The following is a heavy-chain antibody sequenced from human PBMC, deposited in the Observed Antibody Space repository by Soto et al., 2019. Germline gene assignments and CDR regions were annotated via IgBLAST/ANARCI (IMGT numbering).Heavy chain of an antibody. CDR2: IYWDDDK. CDR3: AHRNLTYCYGSGSYYFDY. Sequence: SGPTLVNPTQTLTLTCTFSGFSLSTSGVGVGWIRQPPGKALEWLALIYWDDDKRYSPSLKSRLTITKDTSKNQVVLTMTNMDPVDTATYYCAHRNLTYCYGSGSYYFDYWGQGTLVTVSS. J-gene: IGHJ4*02. D-gene: IGHD3-10*01. V-gene: IGHV2-5*02. CDR1: GFSLSTSGVG.